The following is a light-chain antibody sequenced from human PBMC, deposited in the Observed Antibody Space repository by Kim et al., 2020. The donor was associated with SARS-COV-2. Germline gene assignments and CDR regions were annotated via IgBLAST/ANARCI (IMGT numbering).Light chain of an antibody. CDR3: AAWDAGLTSVV. Sequence: GQRMSISCSGRSSNIGSNFVYWYQQLPGTAPKLLFYRNDQRPSGVPDRFSVSKSGTSASLAISGLRSEDEGDYYCAAWDAGLTSVVFGGGTKVTVL. V-gene: IGLV1-47*01. CDR1: SSNIGSNF. J-gene: IGLJ3*02. CDR2: RND.